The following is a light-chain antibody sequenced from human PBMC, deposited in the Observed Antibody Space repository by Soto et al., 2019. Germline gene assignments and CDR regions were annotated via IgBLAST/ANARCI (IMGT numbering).Light chain of an antibody. CDR1: QSVSSY. V-gene: IGKV3-11*01. CDR2: DAS. CDR3: QQRSNWPGT. J-gene: IGKJ4*01. Sequence: EIVLTQSPATLSLSPGERATLSCRASQSVSSYLAWYQQKPGQAPRLLIYDASNRATGIPARFSGSGSGTDFTLTISSLEPEDFAVYYCQQRSNWPGTLGGGIKVEIK.